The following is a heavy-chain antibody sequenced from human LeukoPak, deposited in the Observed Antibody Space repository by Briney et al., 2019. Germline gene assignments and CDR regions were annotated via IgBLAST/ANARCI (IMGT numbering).Heavy chain of an antibody. Sequence: PSATLSLTCTVSGGSISSSTYYWGWIRQPPGKGLEWIGSIYYSGTTYYNPSLESRVTMSVDTSKNQFSLKVTSVTAADTAVYFCARQSGPYSSRWFDFWGQGTLVTVSS. CDR1: GGSISSSTYY. D-gene: IGHD6-13*01. J-gene: IGHJ4*02. V-gene: IGHV4-39*01. CDR2: IYYSGTT. CDR3: ARQSGPYSSRWFDF.